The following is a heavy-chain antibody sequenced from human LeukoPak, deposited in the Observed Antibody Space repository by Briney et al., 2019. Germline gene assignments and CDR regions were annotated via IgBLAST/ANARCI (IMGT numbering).Heavy chain of an antibody. D-gene: IGHD3-9*01. CDR2: IYYSGST. V-gene: IGHV4-61*08. CDR3: ARVDKRYSLDY. Sequence: SETLSLTCTVSGGSISSGDYYWSWIRQPPGKGLEWIGYIYYSGSTNYNPSLKSRVTISVDTSKNQFSLKLSSVTAADTAVYYCARVDKRYSLDYWGQGTLVTVSS. CDR1: GGSISSGDYY. J-gene: IGHJ4*02.